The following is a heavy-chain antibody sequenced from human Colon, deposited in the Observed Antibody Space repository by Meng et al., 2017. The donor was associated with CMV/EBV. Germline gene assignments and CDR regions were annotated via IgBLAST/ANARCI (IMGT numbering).Heavy chain of an antibody. CDR1: GYFFNFNS. CDR3: AGSNSDWSKDF. V-gene: IGHV1-46*02. Sequence: SCRASGYFFNFNSFPWVRPAPGQGLEWMAIFDPRGDGTCYAQTFLDRLSITEDRSRNTVYMDLSSLRSEDAAVYYYAGSNSDWSKDFWGQGTLVTVSS. D-gene: IGHD2/OR15-2a*01. CDR2: FDPRGDGT. J-gene: IGHJ4*02.